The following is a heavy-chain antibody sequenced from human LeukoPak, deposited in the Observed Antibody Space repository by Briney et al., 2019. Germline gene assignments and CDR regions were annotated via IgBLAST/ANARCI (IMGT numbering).Heavy chain of an antibody. CDR3: ARDRGLLWFGELLPFFGYGMDV. V-gene: IGHV1-18*04. Sequence: GASVKVSCKASGYTFTSYGISWVRQAPGQGLEWMGWISAYNGNTNYAQKLQGRVTMTTDTSTSTAYMELRSLRSDDTAVYYCARDRGLLWFGELLPFFGYGMDVWGQGTTVTVSS. CDR2: ISAYNGNT. J-gene: IGHJ6*02. D-gene: IGHD3-10*01. CDR1: GYTFTSYG.